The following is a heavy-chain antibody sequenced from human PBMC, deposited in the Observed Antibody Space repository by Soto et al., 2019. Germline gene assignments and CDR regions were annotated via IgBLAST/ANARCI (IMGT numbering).Heavy chain of an antibody. Sequence: QVQLVESGGGVVQPGRSLRLSCAASGFTFSSYGMHWVRQAPGKGLEWVAVIWYDGSNKYYADSVKGRFTISRDNSKNTLYLQMNSLRAEDTAVYYCARDGRGDGYIYYGMDVWGQGTTVTVSS. CDR1: GFTFSSYG. CDR2: IWYDGSNK. J-gene: IGHJ6*02. CDR3: ARDGRGDGYIYYGMDV. D-gene: IGHD5-12*01. V-gene: IGHV3-33*01.